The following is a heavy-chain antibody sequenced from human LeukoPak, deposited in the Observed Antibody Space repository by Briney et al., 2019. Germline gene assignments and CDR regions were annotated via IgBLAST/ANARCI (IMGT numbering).Heavy chain of an antibody. J-gene: IGHJ6*03. CDR1: GYTFTGYY. CDR2: INPNSGGT. D-gene: IGHD1-26*01. V-gene: IGHV1-2*06. CDR3: ARDSVGTKVYYYYYMDV. Sequence: ASVKVSCKASGYTFTGYYMHWVRQAPGQGLEWMGRINPNSGGTNYAQKFQGRVTMTRDTTISTAYMELSRLRSDDTAVYYCARDSVGTKVYYYYYMDVWGKGTTVTVSS.